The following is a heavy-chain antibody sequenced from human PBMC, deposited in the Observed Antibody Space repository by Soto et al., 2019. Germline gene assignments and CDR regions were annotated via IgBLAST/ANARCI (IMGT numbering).Heavy chain of an antibody. CDR1: GFTFSSYS. Sequence: GGSLRLSCAASGFTFSSYSMNWVRQAPGKGLEWVSYISSSSSTIYYADSVKGRFTISRDNAKNSLYLQMNSLRDEDTAVYYCARDIVVVVAHQGNVIFDYWGQGTLVTVSS. V-gene: IGHV3-48*02. J-gene: IGHJ4*02. CDR2: ISSSSSTI. CDR3: ARDIVVVVAHQGNVIFDY. D-gene: IGHD2-15*01.